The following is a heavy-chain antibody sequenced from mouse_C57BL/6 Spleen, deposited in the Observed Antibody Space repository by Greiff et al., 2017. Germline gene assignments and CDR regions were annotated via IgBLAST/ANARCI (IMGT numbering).Heavy chain of an antibody. Sequence: QVQLQQSGPELVKPGASVKISCKASGYAFSSSWMNWVKQRPGKGLEWIGRIYPGDGDTNYNGKFKGKATLTAAKSSSTAYMQLSSLTSEDSAVYFCARYELGCMDYWGQGTSVTVSS. V-gene: IGHV1-82*01. CDR3: ARYELGCMDY. J-gene: IGHJ4*01. CDR1: GYAFSSSW. CDR2: IYPGDGDT. D-gene: IGHD4-1*01.